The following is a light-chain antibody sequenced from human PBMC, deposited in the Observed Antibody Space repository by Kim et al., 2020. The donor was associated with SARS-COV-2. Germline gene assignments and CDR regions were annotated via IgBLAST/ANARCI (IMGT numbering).Light chain of an antibody. CDR1: SGSIASNY. CDR2: EDN. CDR3: QSYDSSNPVV. J-gene: IGLJ2*01. V-gene: IGLV6-57*02. Sequence: NFMPTQPHSVSESPGKTVTISCTGSSGSIASNYVQWYQQRPGSAPTTVIYEDNQRPSGVPDRFSGSIDSSSNSASLTISGLKTEDEADYYCQSYDSSNPVVFGGGTQLTVL.